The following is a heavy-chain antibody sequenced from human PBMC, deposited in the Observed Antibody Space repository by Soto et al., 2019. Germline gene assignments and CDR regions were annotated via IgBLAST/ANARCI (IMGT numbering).Heavy chain of an antibody. J-gene: IGHJ6*02. CDR2: MNPNSGNT. CDR3: ARNRIAYYDFWSGYLGFYYYYGMDV. Sequence: SSVKVSCKASGYTFTSYDINWVRQATGQGLEWMGWMNPNSGNTGYAQKFQGRVTMTRNTSISTAYMELSSLRSEETAVYYCARNRIAYYDFWSGYLGFYYYYGMDVWGQGTTV. D-gene: IGHD3-3*01. CDR1: GYTFTSYD. V-gene: IGHV1-8*01.